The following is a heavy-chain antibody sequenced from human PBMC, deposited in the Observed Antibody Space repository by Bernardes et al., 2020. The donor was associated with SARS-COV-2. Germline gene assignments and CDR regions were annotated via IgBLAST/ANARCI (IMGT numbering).Heavy chain of an antibody. V-gene: IGHV5-51*01. CDR2: IYPGDSDT. CDR3: ATLFLYCSSTYCYKGGFSFDY. D-gene: IGHD2-2*02. Sequence: GESLKISCKGSGYSFTNYWIGWVRQMPGKGLEWMGIIYPGDSDTRYSPSFQGQVTISVDKSISTAYLQWSSLKASDTAMYYCATLFLYCSSTYCYKGGFSFDYWGQGTLVTVSS. CDR1: GYSFTNYW. J-gene: IGHJ4*02.